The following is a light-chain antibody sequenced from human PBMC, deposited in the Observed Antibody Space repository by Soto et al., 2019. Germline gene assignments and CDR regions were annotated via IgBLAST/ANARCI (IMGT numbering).Light chain of an antibody. CDR2: WAT. CDR1: QRVLYRANNKNY. J-gene: IGKJ4*01. V-gene: IGKV4-1*01. Sequence: DSVMTQSPDSLAVSLGERATINCKSSQRVLYRANNKNYLAWYQQKPGQPPKLLIYWATTRKDGVPDRCSGSRYGSYFTLTISSLQAEDVAVYYCQQNQSTPHSLGGGSQVEIK. CDR3: QQNQSTPHS.